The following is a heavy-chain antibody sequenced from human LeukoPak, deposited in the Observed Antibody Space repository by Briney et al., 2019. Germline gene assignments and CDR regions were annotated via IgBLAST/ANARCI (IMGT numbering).Heavy chain of an antibody. Sequence: GASVKVSCKSSGYTFTNYYMHWVRQAPGQGLEWMGWINPNSGGTNYAQKFQGRVTMTRDTSISTAYMELSRLRSDDTAVYYCARIMSRQWLGEYYWGGGTLVIVSS. CDR2: INPNSGGT. CDR1: GYTFTNYY. V-gene: IGHV1-2*02. CDR3: ARIMSRQWLGEYY. J-gene: IGHJ4*02. D-gene: IGHD6-19*01.